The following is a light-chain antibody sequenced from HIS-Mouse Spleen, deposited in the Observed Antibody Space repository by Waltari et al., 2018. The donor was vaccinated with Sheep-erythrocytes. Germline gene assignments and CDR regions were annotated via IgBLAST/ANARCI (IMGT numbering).Light chain of an antibody. J-gene: IGLJ3*02. CDR3: SSYTSSSTLEV. V-gene: IGLV2-14*03. Sequence: QSALTQPASVSGSPGQSITISCTGTSSDVGGYNYVSWYQQHPGKAPKLMLYAVSNRPSGVSNRFSGSKAGNTASLTISGLQAEDEADYYCSSYTSSSTLEVFGGGTKLTVL. CDR1: SSDVGGYNY. CDR2: AVS.